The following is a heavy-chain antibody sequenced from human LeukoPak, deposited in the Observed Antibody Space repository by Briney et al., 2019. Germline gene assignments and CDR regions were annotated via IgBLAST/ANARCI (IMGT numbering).Heavy chain of an antibody. CDR1: GFTFSSYW. J-gene: IGHJ5*02. CDR3: ARMGITIFGVARNWFDP. D-gene: IGHD3-3*01. CDR2: INSDGSST. V-gene: IGHV3-74*01. Sequence: GGSLRLSCAASGFTFSSYWMHWARQAPGKGLVWVSRINSDGSSTSYADSVKGRFTISRDNAKNTLYLQMNSLRAEDTAVYYCARMGITIFGVARNWFDPWGQGTLVTVSS.